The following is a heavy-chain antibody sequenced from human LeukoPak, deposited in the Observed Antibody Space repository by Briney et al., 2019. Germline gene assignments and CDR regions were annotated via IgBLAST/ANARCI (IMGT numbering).Heavy chain of an antibody. Sequence: PSETLSLTCAVYGGSFSGYYWSWICQPPGKGLEWIGEINHSGSTNYNPSLKSRVTISVDTSKNQFSLKLSSVTAADTAVYYCARVPRRRLWLPVDYWGQGTLVTVSS. CDR1: GGSFSGYY. CDR2: INHSGST. V-gene: IGHV4-34*01. J-gene: IGHJ4*02. D-gene: IGHD5-18*01. CDR3: ARVPRRRLWLPVDY.